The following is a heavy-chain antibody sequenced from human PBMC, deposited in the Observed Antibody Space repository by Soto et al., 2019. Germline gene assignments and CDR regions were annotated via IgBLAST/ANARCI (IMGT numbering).Heavy chain of an antibody. V-gene: IGHV1-69*13. CDR3: ARNGTQTGYSYGMDV. CDR2: IIPIFDTA. D-gene: IGHD1-1*01. J-gene: IGHJ6*02. Sequence: SVKVSCKASGGTFSDFTINWVRQAPGQRLEWMGGIIPIFDTANYAEKFQGRVTITADGSTSTSFMEVSSLRSEDTAVYYCARNGTQTGYSYGMDVWGQGXMVTVYS. CDR1: GGTFSDFT.